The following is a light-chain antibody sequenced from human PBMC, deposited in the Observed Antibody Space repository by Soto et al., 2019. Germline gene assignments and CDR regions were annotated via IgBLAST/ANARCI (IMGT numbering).Light chain of an antibody. Sequence: QSVLTQPPSASGTPGQRVSISCSGSSSNIGSNAVHWYQQFPGTAPRLLIYRDNQRPSGVPDRFSGSTSGTSASLVISGLQSEDEADYYCAAWNDRPYLWVFGGGTKVTVL. CDR2: RDN. V-gene: IGLV1-44*01. CDR1: SSNIGSNA. CDR3: AAWNDRPYLWV. J-gene: IGLJ3*02.